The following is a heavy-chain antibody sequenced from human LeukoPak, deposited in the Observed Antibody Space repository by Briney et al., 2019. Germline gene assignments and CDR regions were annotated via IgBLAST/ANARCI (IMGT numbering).Heavy chain of an antibody. CDR3: AKVGGDYDYFQH. D-gene: IGHD4-17*01. J-gene: IGHJ1*01. V-gene: IGHV3-23*01. CDR2: ISGSGGST. Sequence: PEGSLRLSCAASGFTFSSYSMSWVRQAPGKGLDWVSAISGSGGSTYYADSVKGRFTISRDNSKNTLYLQMNSLRAEDTAVYYCAKVGGDYDYFQHWGQGTLVTVSS. CDR1: GFTFSSYS.